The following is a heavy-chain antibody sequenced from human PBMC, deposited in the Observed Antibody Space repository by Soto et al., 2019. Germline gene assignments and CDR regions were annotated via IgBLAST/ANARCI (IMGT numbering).Heavy chain of an antibody. CDR2: ISSSGSTI. Sequence: GGSLRLSCAASGFTFSDYYMSWIRQAPGKGLEWVSYISSSGSTIYYADSVKGRFTISRDNAKNSLYLQMNSLRAEDTAVYYCAKKSSTIDYYYYYMDVWGKGTTVTVSS. D-gene: IGHD2-2*01. J-gene: IGHJ6*03. CDR3: AKKSSTIDYYYYYMDV. V-gene: IGHV3-11*01. CDR1: GFTFSDYY.